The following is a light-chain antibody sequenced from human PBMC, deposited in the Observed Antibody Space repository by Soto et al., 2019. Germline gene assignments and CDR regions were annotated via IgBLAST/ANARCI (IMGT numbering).Light chain of an antibody. J-gene: IGKJ4*01. CDR2: GAS. V-gene: IGKV3-20*01. CDR1: QSITQSF. Sequence: EIVLTQSPGTVFLSPGDRATLSCRASQSITQSFLAWYQQRPGQSPRLLIYGASNRAAGIPDRFSGSGSGTEFSLTISRVEPEDFAVYYCQQYTGTPLSFGGGTKVEVK. CDR3: QQYTGTPLS.